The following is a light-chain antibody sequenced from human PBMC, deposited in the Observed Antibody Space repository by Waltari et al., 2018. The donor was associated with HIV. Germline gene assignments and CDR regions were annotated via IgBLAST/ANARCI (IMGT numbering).Light chain of an antibody. CDR1: NSNIGAGFD. CDR2: DNN. CDR3: QSYDSRLSGSVV. V-gene: IGLV1-40*01. Sequence: QSALTQPPSVSGAPGQSVTISCSGSNSNIGAGFDVHWYQQVPGTAPRLLIYDNNSRPPGVPDRFSGSKSGTAASLAINGRQSEDEADYYCQSYDSRLSGSVVFGGGTKVTVL. J-gene: IGLJ2*01.